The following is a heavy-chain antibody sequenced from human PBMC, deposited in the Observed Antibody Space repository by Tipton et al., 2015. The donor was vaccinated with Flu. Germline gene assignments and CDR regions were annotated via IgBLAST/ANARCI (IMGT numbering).Heavy chain of an antibody. J-gene: IGHJ6*02. CDR2: ISDNARTI. CDR1: GLNFSDYY. Sequence: SLRLSCAASGLNFSDYYMTWVRHVPGKGLEWISYISDNARTIDYADSVRGRFTISRDNAENSLYLQMNNLRVDDTAVYYCAREGSPSRYFYYYGLGVWGPGTTVTVS. CDR3: AREGSPSRYFYYYGLGV. V-gene: IGHV3-11*01.